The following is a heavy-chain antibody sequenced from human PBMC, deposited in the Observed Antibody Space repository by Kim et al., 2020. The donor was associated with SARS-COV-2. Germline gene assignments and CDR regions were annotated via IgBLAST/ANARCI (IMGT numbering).Heavy chain of an antibody. J-gene: IGHJ6*02. CDR1: GYTFTSYS. CDR2: INPKDGTT. CDR3: VREFVILLGIVALVVDG. Sequence: ASVKVSCEASGYTFTSYSMSWVRQAPGQGLDWMAIINPKDGTTNYAQKYQGRVTVTSNTSTSTAYMELSRLTSEDTAVYYCVREFVILLGIVALVVDGWG. V-gene: IGHV1-46*01. D-gene: IGHD3-10*01.